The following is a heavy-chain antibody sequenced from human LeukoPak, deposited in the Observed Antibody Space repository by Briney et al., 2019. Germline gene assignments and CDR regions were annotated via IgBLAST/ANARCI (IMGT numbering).Heavy chain of an antibody. CDR1: GYTFTSYG. D-gene: IGHD6-13*01. CDR3: ARPRIAAAAPGLPNWFDP. Sequence: GASVKVSCKASGYTFTSYGISWVRQAPGQGLEWMGWISAYNGNTNYAQKLQGRVTMTTDTYTSTAYMELRSLRSDDTAVYYCARPRIAAAAPGLPNWFDPWGEGTLVSVPS. J-gene: IGHJ5*02. V-gene: IGHV1-18*01. CDR2: ISAYNGNT.